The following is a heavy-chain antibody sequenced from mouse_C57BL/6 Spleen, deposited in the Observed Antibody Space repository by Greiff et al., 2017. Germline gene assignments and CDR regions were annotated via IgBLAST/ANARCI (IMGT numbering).Heavy chain of an antibody. CDR1: GYTFTDYE. D-gene: IGHD4-1*01. Sequence: VQLQQSGAELVRPGASVTLSCKASGYTFTDYEMHWVKQTPVHGLEWIGAIDPETGGPAYNQKFKGKALLTADASSSTAYMELRSLTSEESAVYYSTSELGRTWGQGTTLTVAS. V-gene: IGHV1-15*01. J-gene: IGHJ2*01. CDR2: IDPETGGP. CDR3: TSELGRT.